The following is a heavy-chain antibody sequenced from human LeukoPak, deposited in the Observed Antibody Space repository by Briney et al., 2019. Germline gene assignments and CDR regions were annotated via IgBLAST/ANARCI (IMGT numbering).Heavy chain of an antibody. Sequence: PSRTLSLTCSVSGGSISSPNHDWAWIRQPPGQGLEWIGSNYYSGTTYYNLSLKSRVTLSVDTSQNQFSLKLSSVTAADTAIYFCARSLGANTWVGNWFDPWGQGTLVTVSP. D-gene: IGHD3-10*01. V-gene: IGHV4-39*01. CDR2: NYYSGTT. CDR1: GGSISSPNHD. J-gene: IGHJ5*02. CDR3: ARSLGANTWVGNWFDP.